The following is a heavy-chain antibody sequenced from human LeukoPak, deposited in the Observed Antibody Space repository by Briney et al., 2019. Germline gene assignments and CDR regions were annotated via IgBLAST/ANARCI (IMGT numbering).Heavy chain of an antibody. CDR2: ISGSGGST. D-gene: IGHD6-19*01. J-gene: IGHJ4*02. CDR3: AKSSRSGWSTEFDY. Sequence: GGSLRLSCAASGFTFSSYAMSWFCQAPGKGLEWVSAISGSGGSTYYADSVKGRFTISRDNSKNTLYLQMNSLRAEDTAVYYCAKSSRSGWSTEFDYWGQGTLVTVSS. CDR1: GFTFSSYA. V-gene: IGHV3-23*01.